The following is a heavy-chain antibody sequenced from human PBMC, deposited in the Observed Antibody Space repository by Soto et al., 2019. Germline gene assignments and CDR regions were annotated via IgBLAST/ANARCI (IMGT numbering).Heavy chain of an antibody. CDR1: GFTFSTDT. V-gene: IGHV3-48*02. D-gene: IGHD6-19*01. J-gene: IGHJ4*02. CDR3: ARFFGSGFDY. CDR2: ISTSGATR. Sequence: PGGSLSLSCVASGFTFSTDTMNWVRQAPGKGLKRVAHISTSGATRYYAESVRGRFTISRDNAKTSLYLQMDSLRNDYMAVYYCARFFGSGFDYWGQGTLVTVSS.